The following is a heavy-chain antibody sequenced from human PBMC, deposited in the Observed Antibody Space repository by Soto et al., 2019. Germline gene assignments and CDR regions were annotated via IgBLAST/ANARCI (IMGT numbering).Heavy chain of an antibody. J-gene: IGHJ4*02. Sequence: QAQLHQWGAGLLQPSESLSLRCAPDGRSFSDYWVAWIRQPPGKGLEWIGEIGQSGVTVYSPSFKSLVTMSIDTSTRQVSLRLTSVTAADTAVYYCTRGSEYTYGFDWGQGTLVTVSS. CDR2: IGQSGVT. D-gene: IGHD6-6*01. CDR1: GRSFSDYW. V-gene: IGHV4-34*01. CDR3: TRGSEYTYGFD.